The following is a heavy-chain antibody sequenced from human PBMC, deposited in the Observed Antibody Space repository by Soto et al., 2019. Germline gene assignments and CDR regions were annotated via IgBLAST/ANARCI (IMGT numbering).Heavy chain of an antibody. CDR2: INYSGST. CDR1: GGSISSGGYF. Sequence: SETLSLTCSVSGGSISSGGYFWSWIRQHPGKGLEWIGYINYSGSTYYNASLKSRVTISVDTSKNQFSLKLSSVTAADTAVYYCARYLNTAGWFDPWGQGTLVPVSS. J-gene: IGHJ5*02. V-gene: IGHV4-31*03. CDR3: ARYLNTAGWFDP. D-gene: IGHD2-2*01.